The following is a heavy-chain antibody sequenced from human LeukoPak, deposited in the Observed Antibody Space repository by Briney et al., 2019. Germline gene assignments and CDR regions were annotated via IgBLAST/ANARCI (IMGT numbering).Heavy chain of an antibody. V-gene: IGHV3-30*18. D-gene: IGHD3-3*01. CDR1: GVTFNSYG. CDR3: AKGEKSVFFGEVIVRQTYNWFDR. J-gene: IGHJ5*02. Sequence: SLRLSSAPSGVTFNSYGVHTGREAPGKGLEWGAVISHDGIKKYYAASVNGQFAISRANSRNTMHLQMNRLRTEDTAVYYFAKGEKSVFFGEVIVRQTYNWFDRWGQRTLVTVS. CDR2: ISHDGIKK.